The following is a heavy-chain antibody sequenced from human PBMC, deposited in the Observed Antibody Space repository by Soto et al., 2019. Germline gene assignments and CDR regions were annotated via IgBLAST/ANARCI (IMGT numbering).Heavy chain of an antibody. J-gene: IGHJ4*02. CDR1: GFTFSRYN. D-gene: IGHD6-13*01. Sequence: GGSLRLSCAASGFTFSRYNMNWVRQAPEKGLEWVSYISSSGSTIYYGDSVKGRFTISRDNAKKSLYLQMNSLRAEDTVVYHCAITRLYSSTRNPNDYRGQGTLVTVSS. V-gene: IGHV3-48*01. CDR2: ISSSGSTI. CDR3: AITRLYSSTRNPNDY.